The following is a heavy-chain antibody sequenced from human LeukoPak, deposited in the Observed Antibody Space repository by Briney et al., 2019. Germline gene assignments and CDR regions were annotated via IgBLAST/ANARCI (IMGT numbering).Heavy chain of an antibody. Sequence: PGGSLRLSCAASGFTFSSCAMSWVRQAPGKGLEWVSGISGSGGSTYYADSVKGRFTISRDNSKNTLYVQINSLRAEDTAIYYCATYRQVLLPFESWGQGTLVTVSS. CDR3: ATYRQVLLPFES. V-gene: IGHV3-23*01. J-gene: IGHJ4*02. CDR1: GFTFSSCA. CDR2: ISGSGGST. D-gene: IGHD2-8*02.